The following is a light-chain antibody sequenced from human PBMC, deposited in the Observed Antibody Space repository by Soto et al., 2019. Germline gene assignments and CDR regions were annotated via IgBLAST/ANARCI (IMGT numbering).Light chain of an antibody. CDR3: QQYNSYPET. V-gene: IGKV1-5*01. Sequence: GDRVTITCRASQSISSWLAWYQQKPGQAPKLLIYDASSLESGVPSRFSGSGSGTEFTLTISSLQPDDFATYYCQQYNSYPETFGQGTKVEIK. CDR2: DAS. CDR1: QSISSW. J-gene: IGKJ1*01.